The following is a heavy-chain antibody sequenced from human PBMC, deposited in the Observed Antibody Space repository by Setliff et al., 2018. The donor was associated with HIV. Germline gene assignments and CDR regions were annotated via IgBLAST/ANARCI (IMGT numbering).Heavy chain of an antibody. Sequence: TLSLTCTVSGGSISSYYWSWIRQPAGRRLEFIGRISAAGTINYNPSLRSRVTLSVDTSENQFSLTVNSVTAADTAMYFCARDEGRATGSWWDQSASWYLDYWGHGILVTVSS. CDR1: GGSISSYY. J-gene: IGHJ4*01. D-gene: IGHD6-13*01. CDR3: ARDEGRATGSWWDQSASWYLDY. V-gene: IGHV4-4*07. CDR2: ISAAGTI.